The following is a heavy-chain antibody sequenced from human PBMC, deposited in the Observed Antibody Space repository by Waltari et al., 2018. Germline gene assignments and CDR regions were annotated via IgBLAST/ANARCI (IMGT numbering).Heavy chain of an antibody. D-gene: IGHD5-12*01. J-gene: IGHJ3*01. CDR2: ISYNGAT. V-gene: IGHV4-39*01. CDR3: ATYIGASIGTAAFDV. CDR1: GGSITSNRHY. Sequence: QLQLQESGPGLVKPSETLSLSCSVSGGSITSNRHYWGWIRQPPGQGLEWIGTISYNGATYSGPSLRGRVTVSRDTSMNQLSLKLGSVTAADTAVYYCATYIGASIGTAAFDVWGQGTMVTVSS.